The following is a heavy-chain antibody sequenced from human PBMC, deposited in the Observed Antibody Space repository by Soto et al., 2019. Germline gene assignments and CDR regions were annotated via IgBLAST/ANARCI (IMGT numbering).Heavy chain of an antibody. D-gene: IGHD7-27*01. V-gene: IGHV4-59*01. CDR1: GGSISSYY. Sequence: QVQLQESGPGLVKPSETLSLTCTVSGGSISSYYWSWIRQPPGKGLEWIGYIYYSGSTNYNPSLKSXXTXSXXTSKNQCSLKLSSVTAADTAVYYCARDGDEWYFDLWGRGTLVTVSS. J-gene: IGHJ2*01. CDR2: IYYSGST. CDR3: ARDGDEWYFDL.